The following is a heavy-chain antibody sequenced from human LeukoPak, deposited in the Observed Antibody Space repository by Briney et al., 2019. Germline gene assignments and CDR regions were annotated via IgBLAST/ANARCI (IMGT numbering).Heavy chain of an antibody. D-gene: IGHD4-17*01. CDR2: MNIDGSER. J-gene: IGHJ4*02. V-gene: IGHV3-7*03. CDR3: ARDGHGDIDY. Sequence: GGSLRLSCAASGFSFSNYWMGWVRQAPGKRPEWVANMNIDGSERYYADSVKGRFTISRDNARNSVFLQMSGLRAEDTAVYYCARDGHGDIDYWGQGTLVTVSS. CDR1: GFSFSNYW.